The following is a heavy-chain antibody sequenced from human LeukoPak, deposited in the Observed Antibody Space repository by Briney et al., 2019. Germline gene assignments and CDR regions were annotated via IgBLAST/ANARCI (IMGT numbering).Heavy chain of an antibody. J-gene: IGHJ4*02. CDR1: GGSISSYY. D-gene: IGHD6-6*01. V-gene: IGHV4-59*01. Sequence: SETLSLTCTVSGGSISSYYWSWLRQPPGKGLEWIGYIYYSGSTNYNPSLTSRVTISVDTSKNQFSLKLSSVTAADTAVYYCAREAHSSSYFDYWGQGTLVTVSS. CDR3: AREAHSSSYFDY. CDR2: IYYSGST.